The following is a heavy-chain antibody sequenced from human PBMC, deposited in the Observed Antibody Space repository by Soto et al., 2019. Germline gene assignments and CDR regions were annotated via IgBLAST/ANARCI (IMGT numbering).Heavy chain of an antibody. CDR3: ARRGEKQGKHYFDY. Sequence: SETLSLTCTVSGGSISSSSYYWGWIRQPPGKGLEWIGSIYYSGSTYYNPSLKSRVTISVDTSKNQFSLKLSSVTAADTAVYYCARRGEKQGKHYFDYWGQGTLVTVSS. V-gene: IGHV4-39*01. D-gene: IGHD3-10*01. CDR2: IYYSGST. J-gene: IGHJ4*02. CDR1: GGSISSSSYY.